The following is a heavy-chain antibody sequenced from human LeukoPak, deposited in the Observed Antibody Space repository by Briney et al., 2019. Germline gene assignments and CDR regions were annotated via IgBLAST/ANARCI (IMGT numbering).Heavy chain of an antibody. CDR3: ARDRPDYFGDFSRYFDY. J-gene: IGHJ4*02. CDR2: ISSSSSYT. Sequence: PGGSLRLSCAASGFTFSDYYMSWIRQAPGKGLEWVSFISSSSSYTNYADSVQGRFTISRDNAKNSLYLQMNSLRAEDTAVYYCARDRPDYFGDFSRYFDYWGQGTLVTVSS. V-gene: IGHV3-11*05. D-gene: IGHD3-16*01. CDR1: GFTFSDYY.